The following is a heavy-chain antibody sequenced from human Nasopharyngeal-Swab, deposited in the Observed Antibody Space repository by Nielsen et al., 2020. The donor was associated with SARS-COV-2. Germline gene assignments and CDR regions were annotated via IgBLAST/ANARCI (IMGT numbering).Heavy chain of an antibody. Sequence: SVKVSCKASGGTFSSYAISWVRQAPGQGLEWMGGIIPIFGTANYAQKFQGRVTITADESTSTAYMELSSLRSEDTAVYYCARDPALYDILTGFLYYYGMDVWGQGTTVTVSS. V-gene: IGHV1-69*13. J-gene: IGHJ6*02. CDR2: IIPIFGTA. D-gene: IGHD3-9*01. CDR3: ARDPALYDILTGFLYYYGMDV. CDR1: GGTFSSYA.